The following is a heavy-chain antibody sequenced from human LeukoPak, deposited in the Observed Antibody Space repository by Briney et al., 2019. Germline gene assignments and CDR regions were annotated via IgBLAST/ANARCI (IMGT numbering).Heavy chain of an antibody. Sequence: SETLSLTCTVSNGSVRSYYWSWVRQSPGKGLEWIGYIYYSGSTNYNPSLKSRVTISIHTSRNQFSLMLSSVTAADTAMYYCARYYDRTGFNYWGQGTLVTVSS. CDR1: NGSVRSYY. CDR3: ARYYDRTGFNY. J-gene: IGHJ4*02. V-gene: IGHV4-59*08. D-gene: IGHD3-16*01. CDR2: IYYSGST.